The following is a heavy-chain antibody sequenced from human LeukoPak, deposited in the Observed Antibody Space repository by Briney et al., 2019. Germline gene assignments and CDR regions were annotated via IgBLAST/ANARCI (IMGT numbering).Heavy chain of an antibody. D-gene: IGHD3-3*01. V-gene: IGHV4-39*01. CDR2: IYYSGST. Sequence: SETLSLTCTVSGGSISSSSYYWGWIRQPPGKGLEWIGSIYYSGSTYYNPSLKSRVTISVDTSKNQFSLKLSSVTAADTAVYYCARLFDYYDFWSGYFDYWGQGTLVTVSS. J-gene: IGHJ4*02. CDR3: ARLFDYYDFWSGYFDY. CDR1: GGSISSSSYY.